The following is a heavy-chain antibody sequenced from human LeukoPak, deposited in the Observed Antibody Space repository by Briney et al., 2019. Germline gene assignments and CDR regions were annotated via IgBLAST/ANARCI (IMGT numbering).Heavy chain of an antibody. J-gene: IGHJ4*02. CDR3: ASPGSTLTAGPI. Sequence: PGGSLRLSCAASGFTFNNYGMHWVRQAPGKGLEWLAFIRYDGSNTYYADSVKGRFTVSRDDSKNTLYLQMNSLRGDDTAVYYCASPGSTLTAGPIWGQGSLVTVSS. V-gene: IGHV3-30*02. CDR1: GFTFNNYG. D-gene: IGHD2-21*02. CDR2: IRYDGSNT.